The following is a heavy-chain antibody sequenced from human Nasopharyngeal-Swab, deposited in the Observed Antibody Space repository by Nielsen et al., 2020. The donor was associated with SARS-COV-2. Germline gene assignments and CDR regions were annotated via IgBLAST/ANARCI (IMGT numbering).Heavy chain of an antibody. J-gene: IGHJ4*02. D-gene: IGHD6-13*01. Sequence: ASVKVSCKASGYTFTSYGTSWVRQAPGQGLEWMGWISAYNGNTNYAQKLQGRVTMTTDTSTSTAYMELRSLRSDDTAVYYCARVIAAAANEGLDYWGQGTLVTVSS. CDR3: ARVIAAAANEGLDY. V-gene: IGHV1-18*01. CDR1: GYTFTSYG. CDR2: ISAYNGNT.